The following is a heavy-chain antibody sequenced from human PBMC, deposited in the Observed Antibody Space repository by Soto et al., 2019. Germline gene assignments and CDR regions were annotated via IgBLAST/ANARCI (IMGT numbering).Heavy chain of an antibody. CDR3: ARYFDWPNAFDI. CDR2: IYYTGNT. J-gene: IGHJ3*02. D-gene: IGHD3-9*01. CDR1: GGSISSYY. V-gene: IGHV4-59*01. Sequence: PSETLSLTCTVSGGSISSYYWSWIRQPPGKGLEWIGYIYYTGNTNYNPSLKSRVTISVDTSKNQYSLKLRSVTAADTAVYFCARYFDWPNAFDIWGQGTMVTVSS.